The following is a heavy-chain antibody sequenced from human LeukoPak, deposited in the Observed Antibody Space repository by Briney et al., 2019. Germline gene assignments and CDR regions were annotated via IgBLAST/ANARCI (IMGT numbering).Heavy chain of an antibody. CDR1: GGSFSGYY. CDR3: VTYYFDSSGPKKNY. V-gene: IGHV4-34*01. CDR2: INHSGST. J-gene: IGHJ4*02. Sequence: PSETLSLTCAVYGGSFSGYYWSWIRQPPGKGLEWIGEINHSGSTNYNPSLKSRVTISVDTSKKQFSLKLSSVTAADTAVYYCVTYYFDSSGPKKNYWGQGTLVTVAS. D-gene: IGHD3-22*01.